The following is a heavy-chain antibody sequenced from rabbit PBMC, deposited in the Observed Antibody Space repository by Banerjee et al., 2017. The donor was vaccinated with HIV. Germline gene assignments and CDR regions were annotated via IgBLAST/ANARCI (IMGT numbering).Heavy chain of an antibody. Sequence: QQQLEESGGGLVKPGGTLTLTCKASGIDFSGSGCMCWVRQAPGKGLEWIACIYAGSSGSTYYASWAKGRFTISKTSSTTVTLQMTSLTAADTATYFCARGPNAGYAGYGYGLFLDYFNLWGPGTLVTVS. D-gene: IGHD6-1*01. V-gene: IGHV1S45*01. CDR2: IYAGSSGST. CDR1: GIDFSGSGC. CDR3: ARGPNAGYAGYGYGLFLDYFNL. J-gene: IGHJ4*01.